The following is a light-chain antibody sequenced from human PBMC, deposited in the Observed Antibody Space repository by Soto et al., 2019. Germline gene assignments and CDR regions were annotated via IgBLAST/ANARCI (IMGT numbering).Light chain of an antibody. CDR3: QSYDSSVSKVV. V-gene: IGLV1-40*01. CDR2: GNS. Sequence: QSVLTQPPSVSGAPGQTVTISCTGTSSNIGAGYDVHWYQQLPGTAPKLLIYGNSNRPSGVPDRFSGSKSGTSASLAITGLQAEDEADYYCQSYDSSVSKVVFGGGTKLTVL. J-gene: IGLJ2*01. CDR1: SSNIGAGYD.